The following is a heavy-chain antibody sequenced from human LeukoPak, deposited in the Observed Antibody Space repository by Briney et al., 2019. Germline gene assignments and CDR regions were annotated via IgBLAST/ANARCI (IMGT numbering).Heavy chain of an antibody. D-gene: IGHD6-19*01. CDR2: IYYSGST. J-gene: IGHJ4*02. V-gene: IGHV4-39*01. Sequence: SETLSLTCTVSGGSISSYYWGWIRQPPGKGLEWIGSIYYSGSTYYNPSLKSRVTISVDTSKNQFSLKLSSVTAADTAVYYCASAAGWRDYYFDYWGQGTLVTVSS. CDR3: ASAAGWRDYYFDY. CDR1: GGSISSYY.